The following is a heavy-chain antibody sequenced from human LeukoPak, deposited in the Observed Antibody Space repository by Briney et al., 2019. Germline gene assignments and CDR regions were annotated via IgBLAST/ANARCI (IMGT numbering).Heavy chain of an antibody. CDR1: GFTFSSYA. D-gene: IGHD6-13*01. Sequence: GGSLRLSCAASGFTFSSYAMSWVRQAPGKALEWVSSIGGSGGSTYYADSVKGRFTISRDNSKNTLYLQMNSLRAEDTAVYYCAKVETAAAATLRGFDYWGQGTLVTVSS. J-gene: IGHJ4*02. CDR2: IGGSGGST. V-gene: IGHV3-23*01. CDR3: AKVETAAAATLRGFDY.